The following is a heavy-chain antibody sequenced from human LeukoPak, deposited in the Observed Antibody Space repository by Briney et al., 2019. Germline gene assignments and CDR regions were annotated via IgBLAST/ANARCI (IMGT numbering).Heavy chain of an antibody. CDR3: ARSAFDWLLIDH. CDR1: GFTFSSYS. CDR2: ISSSSSYI. V-gene: IGHV3-21*01. J-gene: IGHJ4*02. Sequence: GGSLRLSCAASGFTFSSYSMNWVRQAPGKGLEWASSISSSSSYIYYADSVKGRFTISRDNAKNSLYLQMNSLRAEDTAVYYCARSAFDWLLIDHWGQGTLVTVSS. D-gene: IGHD3-9*01.